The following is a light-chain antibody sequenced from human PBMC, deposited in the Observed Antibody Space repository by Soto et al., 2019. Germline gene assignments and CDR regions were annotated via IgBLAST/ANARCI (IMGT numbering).Light chain of an antibody. V-gene: IGKV3-15*01. CDR1: QSVSYK. J-gene: IGKJ2*01. CDR3: QHYHSWPYH. Sequence: EIVMTQSPGTLSVSPGERATLHCRASQSVSYKLAWYQQKPGQAPSLLIYDASTRATGIPARFSGSVSGTQFTLTISNLQTEDSGVSSCQHYHSWPYHFARESKLEIQ. CDR2: DAS.